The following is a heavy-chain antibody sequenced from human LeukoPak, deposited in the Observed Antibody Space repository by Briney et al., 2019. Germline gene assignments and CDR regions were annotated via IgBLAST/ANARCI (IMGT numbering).Heavy chain of an antibody. CDR1: GFTFSNYW. CDR3: ARDFGPSRRAFDI. D-gene: IGHD3-10*01. Sequence: GGSPRLSCAGSGFTFSNYWIHWVRQAPGKGLVWVSRVSSDGTSTFYVDSVKDRFTISRDNAKNTLYLQMNSLRAEDTAVYYCARDFGPSRRAFDIWGQGTLVTVSS. J-gene: IGHJ3*02. V-gene: IGHV3-74*01. CDR2: VSSDGTST.